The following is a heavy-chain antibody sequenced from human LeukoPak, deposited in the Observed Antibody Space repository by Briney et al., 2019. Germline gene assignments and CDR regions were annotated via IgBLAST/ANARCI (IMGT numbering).Heavy chain of an antibody. CDR1: GGSISSYY. V-gene: IGHV4-59*01. Sequence: PSETLSLTCTVSGGSISSYYWSWIRQPPGKGLEWIGYIYYSGSANYNPSLKSRVTISVDTSKNQFSLKLSSVTAADTAVYYCARGTGSYYDWGQGTLVTVSS. D-gene: IGHD6-19*01. CDR2: IYYSGSA. CDR3: ARGTGSYYD. J-gene: IGHJ4*02.